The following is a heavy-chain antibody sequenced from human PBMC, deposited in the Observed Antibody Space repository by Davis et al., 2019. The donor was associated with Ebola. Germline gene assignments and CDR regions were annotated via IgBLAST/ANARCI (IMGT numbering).Heavy chain of an antibody. D-gene: IGHD5-24*01. J-gene: IGHJ6*02. CDR1: GYTFTSYG. Sequence: ASVKVSCKASGYTFTSYGISWVRQAPGQGLEWMGWISAYNGNTNYAQKLQGRVTMTTDTSTSTAYMELRSLRSDDTAVYYCARSKAAEMATIRRNGMDVWGQGTTVTVSS. CDR3: ARSKAAEMATIRRNGMDV. V-gene: IGHV1-18*01. CDR2: ISAYNGNT.